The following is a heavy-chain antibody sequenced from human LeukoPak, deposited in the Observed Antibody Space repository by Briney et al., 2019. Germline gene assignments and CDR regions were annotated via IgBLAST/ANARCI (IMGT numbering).Heavy chain of an antibody. CDR3: AREAYYYDSSGYYPDY. CDR2: ISSSGSTI. V-gene: IGHV3-48*04. D-gene: IGHD3-22*01. J-gene: IGHJ4*02. CDR1: GFTFSSYA. Sequence: GGSLRLSCAASGFTFSSYAMSWVRQAPGKGLEWVSYISSSGSTIYYADSVKGRFTISRDNAKNSLYLQMNSLRAEDTAVYYCAREAYYYDSSGYYPDYWGQGTLVTVSS.